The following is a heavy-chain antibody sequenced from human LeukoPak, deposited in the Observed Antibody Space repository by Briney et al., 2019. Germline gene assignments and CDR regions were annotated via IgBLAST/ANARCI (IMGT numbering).Heavy chain of an antibody. CDR1: GGSFSGYY. J-gene: IGHJ6*02. Sequence: PSETLSLTCAVYGGSFSGYYWSWIRQPPGKGLEWIGYIYYSGSTNYNPSLKSRVTISVDTSKNQFSLKLSSVTAADTAVYYCVRVGPTIFGVVDYYGMDVWGQGTTVTVSS. CDR2: IYYSGST. D-gene: IGHD3-3*01. CDR3: VRVGPTIFGVVDYYGMDV. V-gene: IGHV4-59*01.